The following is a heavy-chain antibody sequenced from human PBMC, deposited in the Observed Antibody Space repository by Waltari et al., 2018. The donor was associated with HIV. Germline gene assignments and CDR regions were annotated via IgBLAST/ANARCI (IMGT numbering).Heavy chain of an antibody. J-gene: IGHJ4*02. Sequence: QVQLEQWGAELLKPSETLSLTCAVYGESFSGHYWSWIRQPPGGGRDWIAEISHSGSTNYSPSLKSRVTISVDTSKNQFSLDLTSVTAADTAVYFCARGRIYCSGVTCYSGIFDYWGQGNLVTVSS. CDR3: ARGRIYCSGVTCYSGIFDY. D-gene: IGHD2-15*01. V-gene: IGHV4-34*02. CDR1: GESFSGHY. CDR2: ISHSGST.